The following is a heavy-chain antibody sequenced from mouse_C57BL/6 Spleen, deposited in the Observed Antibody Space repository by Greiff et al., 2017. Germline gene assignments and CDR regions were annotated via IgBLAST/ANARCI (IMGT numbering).Heavy chain of an antibody. CDR3: ARGGDSSGYDY. D-gene: IGHD3-2*02. Sequence: VQLQQSGAELVKPGASVKISCKASGYAFSSYWMNWVKQRPGKGLEWIGQIYPGDGDTNYNGKFKGKATLTADKSSSTAYMQLSSLTSEDSAVYFCARGGDSSGYDYWGQGTTLTVSS. J-gene: IGHJ2*01. V-gene: IGHV1-80*01. CDR1: GYAFSSYW. CDR2: IYPGDGDT.